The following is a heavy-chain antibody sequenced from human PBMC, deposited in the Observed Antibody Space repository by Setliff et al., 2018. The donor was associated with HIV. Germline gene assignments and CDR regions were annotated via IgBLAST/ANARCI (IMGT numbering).Heavy chain of an antibody. D-gene: IGHD6-25*01. CDR3: VRDTTSGWMLTN. Sequence: GGSLRLSCAASGFTFSSFAMNWVCQAPGEGLEWIAYNDLDSRAIYYSGSVRGRFTISRDNARDSLYLQMNSLRVEDTAVYYCVRDTTSGWMLTNWGQGTLVTVSS. CDR1: GFTFSSFA. V-gene: IGHV3-48*04. J-gene: IGHJ4*02. CDR2: NDLDSRAI.